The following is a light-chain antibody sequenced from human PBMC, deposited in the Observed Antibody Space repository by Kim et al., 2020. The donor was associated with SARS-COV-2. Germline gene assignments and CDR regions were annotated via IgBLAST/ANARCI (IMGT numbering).Light chain of an antibody. Sequence: PGKTARITCVGNNIGSKRLPWYRQKTGQAPVVVMCFDSDRPSGIPERFSGSNSGNTATLTISGVEAGDEADYYCQVWDTSSDHHYVFGTGTKVTVL. CDR3: QVWDTSSDHHYV. J-gene: IGLJ1*01. V-gene: IGLV3-21*04. CDR1: NIGSKR. CDR2: FDS.